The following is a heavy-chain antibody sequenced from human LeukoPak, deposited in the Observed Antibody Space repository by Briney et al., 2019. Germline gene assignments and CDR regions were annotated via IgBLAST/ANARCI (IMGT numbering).Heavy chain of an antibody. CDR1: GFTVSSNY. CDR2: IYSGGST. J-gene: IGHJ4*02. V-gene: IGHV3-53*01. D-gene: IGHD3-10*01. Sequence: GGSLRLSCAASGFTVSSNYMSWVRQAPGKGLEWVSVIYSGGSTYYADSVKGRFTISRDNSKNTLYLQMNSLRAEDTAVYYCAIADLESGSSSFDYWGQGTLVTVSS. CDR3: AIADLESGSSSFDY.